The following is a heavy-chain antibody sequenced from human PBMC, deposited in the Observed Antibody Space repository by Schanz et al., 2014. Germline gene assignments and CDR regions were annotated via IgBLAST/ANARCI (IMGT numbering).Heavy chain of an antibody. D-gene: IGHD1-7*01. Sequence: EVQLVESGGGLVQPGGSLRLSCAASGFTVSSNYMSWVRQAPGKGLEWVSAISGSGGSTYYADSVKGRFTISRGNSKNTLYLQINSLRAEDTAVYYCAKNSFASSSDIDYWGQGIQVTVSP. CDR1: GFTVSSNY. CDR3: AKNSFASSSDIDY. V-gene: IGHV3-23*04. CDR2: ISGSGGST. J-gene: IGHJ4*02.